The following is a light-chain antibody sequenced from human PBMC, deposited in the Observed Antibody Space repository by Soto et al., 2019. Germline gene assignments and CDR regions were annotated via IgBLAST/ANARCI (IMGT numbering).Light chain of an antibody. Sequence: QSVLTQPASVSGSPGQSITISCTGTSSEVGGYNYVSWYQQLPGKAPKLIIYDVNNRPSGVSIRFSASKSANAASLTISGLQAEDEADYYCTSYTSSNSLYVFGTGTKVTVL. CDR2: DVN. CDR3: TSYTSSNSLYV. J-gene: IGLJ1*01. CDR1: SSEVGGYNY. V-gene: IGLV2-14*03.